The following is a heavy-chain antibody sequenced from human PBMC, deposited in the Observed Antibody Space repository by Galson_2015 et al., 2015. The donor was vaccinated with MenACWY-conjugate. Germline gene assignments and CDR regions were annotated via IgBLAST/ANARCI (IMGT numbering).Heavy chain of an antibody. V-gene: IGHV3-23*01. Sequence: SLRLSCAASGFTFSSYAMSWVRQAPGKGLEWVSAISGSGGSTYYADSVKGRFTISRDNSKNTLYLQMNSLRAEDTAVYYCAKGIWFGELESYGMDVWGQGTTVTVSS. CDR3: AKGIWFGELESYGMDV. J-gene: IGHJ6*02. CDR1: GFTFSSYA. CDR2: ISGSGGST. D-gene: IGHD3-10*01.